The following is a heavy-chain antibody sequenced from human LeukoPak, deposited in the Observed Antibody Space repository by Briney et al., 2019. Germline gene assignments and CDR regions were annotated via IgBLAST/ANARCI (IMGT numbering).Heavy chain of an antibody. CDR3: AKDRGWVFDY. CDR1: GFTFSSYA. V-gene: IGHV3-30-3*01. CDR2: ISYDGSNK. D-gene: IGHD6-19*01. J-gene: IGHJ4*02. Sequence: GGSLRLSCAASGFTFSSYAMHWVRQAPDKGLEWVAVISYDGSNKYYADSVKGRFTISRDNSKNTLYLQMNSLRAEDTAVYYCAKDRGWVFDYWGQGTLVTVSS.